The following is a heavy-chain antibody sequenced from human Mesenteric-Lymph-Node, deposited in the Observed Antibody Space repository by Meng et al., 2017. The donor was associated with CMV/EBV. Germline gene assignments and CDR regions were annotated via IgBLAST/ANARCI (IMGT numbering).Heavy chain of an antibody. CDR1: GYSISSTDW. Sequence: LRLSCAVTGYSISSTDWWGWIRQPPGKGLEWIGYIYHSGRIYYNPSLKSRVTMSVDTSKNQFSLKLSSVTAVDTAVYYCARKGPGVDAFDIWGQGTVVTVSS. CDR3: ARKGPGVDAFDI. D-gene: IGHD7-27*01. V-gene: IGHV4-28*02. J-gene: IGHJ3*02. CDR2: IYHSGRI.